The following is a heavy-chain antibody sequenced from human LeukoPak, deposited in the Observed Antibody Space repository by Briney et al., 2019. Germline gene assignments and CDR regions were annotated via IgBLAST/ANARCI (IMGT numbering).Heavy chain of an antibody. D-gene: IGHD2-15*01. CDR2: MYQSGST. V-gene: IGHV4-38-2*02. CDR1: GYSISSGYY. J-gene: IGHJ4*02. CDR3: ARANPPFATDFDY. Sequence: SETLSLTCTVSGYSISSGYYWGWIRQPPGKGLEWIAGMYQSGSTYYNPSLKSRVTISVDTSENQFSLKLSSVTAADTAVYYCARANPPFATDFDYWGQGTLVTVSS.